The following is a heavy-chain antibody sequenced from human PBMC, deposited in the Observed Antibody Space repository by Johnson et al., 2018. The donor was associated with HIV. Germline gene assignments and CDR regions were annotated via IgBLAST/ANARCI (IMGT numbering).Heavy chain of an antibody. CDR3: AREGFWGSGSYYNPDAFDI. V-gene: IGHV3-30-3*01. J-gene: IGHJ3*02. CDR2: ISYDGSNK. D-gene: IGHD3-10*01. CDR1: GFTFSSYA. Sequence: QVQLVESGGGVVQPGRSLRLSCAASGFTFSSYAMHWVRQAPGKGLEWVAVISYDGSNKYYADSVKGRLTISRDNSKNTLYLQMNSLRAEDTAVYYCAREGFWGSGSYYNPDAFDIWGQGTMVTVSS.